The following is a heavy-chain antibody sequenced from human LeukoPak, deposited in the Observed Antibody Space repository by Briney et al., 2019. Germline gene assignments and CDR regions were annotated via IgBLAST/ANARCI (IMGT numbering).Heavy chain of an antibody. J-gene: IGHJ4*02. Sequence: SETLSLTCTVSGYSISSGYYWSWIRQPPGKGLEWIGYIYYSGSTNYNPSLKSRVTISVDTSKNQFSLKLSSVTAADTAVYYCARGNVLTGSRGYDYWGQGTLVTVSS. V-gene: IGHV4-61*01. D-gene: IGHD3-9*01. CDR3: ARGNVLTGSRGYDY. CDR1: GYSISSGYY. CDR2: IYYSGST.